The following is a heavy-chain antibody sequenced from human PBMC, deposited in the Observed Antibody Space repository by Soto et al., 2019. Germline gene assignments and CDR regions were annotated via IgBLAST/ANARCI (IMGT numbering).Heavy chain of an antibody. CDR1: GGSISSGGYY. CDR3: ARGVTLVRGVLHTPYIDY. V-gene: IGHV4-31*03. J-gene: IGHJ4*02. D-gene: IGHD3-10*01. CDR2: IYYSGST. Sequence: PSETLSLTCTVSGGSISSGGYYWSWIRQHPGKGLEWIGYIYYSGSTYYNPSLKSRVTISVDTSKNQFSLKLSSVTAADTAVYYCARGVTLVRGVLHTPYIDYRGQGALVTGSS.